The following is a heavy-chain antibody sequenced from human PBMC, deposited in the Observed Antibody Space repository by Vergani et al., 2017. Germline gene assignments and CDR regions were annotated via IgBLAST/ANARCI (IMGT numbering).Heavy chain of an antibody. CDR2: IRSKAYGQAT. CDR1: GFTFGYYA. Sequence: EVQLVESGGDLVQPGRSLRLSCTASGFTFGYYAMDWFRQAPGQGLEWVCGIRSKAYGQATIYAASVKCRFTISRDDSKSIAYLQMNNLQTEDTAMYYCVRDQVTMLRGSDALDIWGQGTMVTVSS. CDR3: VRDQVTMLRGSDALDI. J-gene: IGHJ3*02. D-gene: IGHD3-10*01. V-gene: IGHV3-49*03.